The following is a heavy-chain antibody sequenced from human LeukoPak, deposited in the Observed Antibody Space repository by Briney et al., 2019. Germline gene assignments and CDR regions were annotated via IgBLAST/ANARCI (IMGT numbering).Heavy chain of an antibody. CDR1: GFTFSSYS. V-gene: IGHV3-48*04. CDR3: ARDQAAMVTEPDY. J-gene: IGHJ4*02. Sequence: GGSLRLSCAASGFTFSSYSMNWVRQAPGKGLEWVSYISSSSSTIYYADSVKGRFTISRDNAKNSLYLQMNSLRAEDTAVYYCARDQAAMVTEPDYWGQGTLVTVSS. CDR2: ISSSSSTI. D-gene: IGHD5-18*01.